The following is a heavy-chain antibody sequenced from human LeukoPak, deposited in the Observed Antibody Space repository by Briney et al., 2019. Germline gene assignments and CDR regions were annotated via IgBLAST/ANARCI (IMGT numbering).Heavy chain of an antibody. CDR2: ISAYNGNT. CDR1: GYTFTSYG. CDR3: ARSRDYYDSSGLGQYFDY. Sequence: ASVKVSCKASGYTFTSYGISWVRQAPGQGLELMGWISAYNGNTNYAQKLQGRVTMTTDTSTSTAYMELRSLRSDDTAVYYCARSRDYYDSSGLGQYFDYWGQGTLVTVSS. J-gene: IGHJ4*02. D-gene: IGHD3-22*01. V-gene: IGHV1-18*01.